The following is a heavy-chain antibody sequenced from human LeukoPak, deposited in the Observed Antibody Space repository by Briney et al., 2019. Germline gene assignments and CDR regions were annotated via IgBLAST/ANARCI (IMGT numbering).Heavy chain of an antibody. CDR3: ARSLGVVVPAALNWFDP. CDR1: GGSIGSDY. CDR2: IYYSGST. J-gene: IGHJ5*02. V-gene: IGHV4-59*01. D-gene: IGHD2-2*01. Sequence: PSETLSLTCTVSGGSIGSDYWSWIRQSPGKGLEWIGYIYYSGSTNYNPSLKSRVTISVDTSKDQFSLKLSSVTAADTAVYYCARSLGVVVPAALNWFDPWGQGTLVTVSS.